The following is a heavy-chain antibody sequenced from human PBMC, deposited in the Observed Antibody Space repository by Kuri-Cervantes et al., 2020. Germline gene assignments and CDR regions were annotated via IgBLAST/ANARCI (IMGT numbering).Heavy chain of an antibody. CDR3: ARLATAPDPFDI. CDR1: GFTFSSYA. J-gene: IGHJ3*02. D-gene: IGHD5-24*01. CDR2: ISYDGSNK. Sequence: GESLKISCAASGFTFSSYAMHWVRQAPGKGLEWVAVISYDGSNKYYADSVKGRFTISRDNSKNTLYLQMSTLRAEDTAVYYCARLATAPDPFDIWGQGTMVTVSS. V-gene: IGHV3-30-3*01.